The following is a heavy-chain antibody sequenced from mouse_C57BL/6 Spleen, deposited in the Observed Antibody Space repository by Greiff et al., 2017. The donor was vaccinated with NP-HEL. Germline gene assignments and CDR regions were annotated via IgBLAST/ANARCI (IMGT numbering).Heavy chain of an antibody. CDR1: GYTFTDYY. J-gene: IGHJ4*01. CDR2: INPNNGGT. V-gene: IGHV1-26*01. Sequence: QLQQSGPELVKPGASVKISCKASGYTFTDYYMNWVKQSHGKSLEWIGDINPNNGGTSYNQKFKGKATLTVDKSSSTAYMELRSLTSEDSAVYYCARKTLYAMDYWGQGTSVTVSS. CDR3: ARKTLYAMDY.